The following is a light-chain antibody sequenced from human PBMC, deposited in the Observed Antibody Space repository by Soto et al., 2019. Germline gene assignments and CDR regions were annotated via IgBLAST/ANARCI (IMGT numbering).Light chain of an antibody. V-gene: IGLV2-23*02. Sequence: QSALTQPASVSGSPGQSITISCTGTSSDVGSYNLVSWYQQHPGKAPKFMIYEVSKRPSGVSNRFSGFKSGNTASLTISGLQAEDEADSYCCSYAGTSLIFGGGTKLTVL. CDR2: EVS. J-gene: IGLJ2*01. CDR3: CSYAGTSLI. CDR1: SSDVGSYNL.